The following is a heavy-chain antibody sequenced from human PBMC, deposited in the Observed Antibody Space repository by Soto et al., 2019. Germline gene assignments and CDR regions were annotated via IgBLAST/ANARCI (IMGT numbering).Heavy chain of an antibody. J-gene: IGHJ6*02. V-gene: IGHV1-69*08. CDR3: AREMRNSSSYFLYYYYGMDV. Sequence: QVQLVQSGAEVKKPGSSVKVSCKASGGTFSSYTISWVRQAPGQGLEWMGRIIPILGIANYAQKFQGRVTIPADNSTSRAYMELSSLRSEDTAVYYCAREMRNSSSYFLYYYYGMDVWGQGTTVTVSS. CDR2: IIPILGIA. D-gene: IGHD6-13*01. CDR1: GGTFSSYT.